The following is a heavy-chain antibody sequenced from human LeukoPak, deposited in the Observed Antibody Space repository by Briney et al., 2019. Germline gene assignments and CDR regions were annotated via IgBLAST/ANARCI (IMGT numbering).Heavy chain of an antibody. Sequence: SETLSLTCTVSGGSISSYYWGWIRQPPGKGLEWIGSIYYSGSTYYNPSLKSRVTISVDTSKNQFSLKLSSVTAADTAVYYCARNSDYGEGYVDYWGQGTLVTVSS. CDR3: ARNSDYGEGYVDY. CDR2: IYYSGST. D-gene: IGHD4-17*01. J-gene: IGHJ4*02. CDR1: GGSISSYY. V-gene: IGHV4-39*07.